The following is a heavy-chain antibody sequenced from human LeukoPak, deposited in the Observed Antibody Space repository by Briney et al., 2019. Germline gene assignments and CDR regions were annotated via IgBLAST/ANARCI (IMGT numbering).Heavy chain of an antibody. V-gene: IGHV4-59*01. J-gene: IGHJ4*02. CDR1: GGSITPYH. D-gene: IGHD3-22*01. CDR2: ISYSGST. CDR3: ARAIYYYNSGAVLDN. Sequence: PSETLSPTCTVSGGSITPYHWSWIRQPPGKALEWIGHISYSGSTNYNPSLKSRVTISVDTSKTQFSLNLSSVTAADTAVYYCARAIYYYNSGAVLDNWGQGTLATVSS.